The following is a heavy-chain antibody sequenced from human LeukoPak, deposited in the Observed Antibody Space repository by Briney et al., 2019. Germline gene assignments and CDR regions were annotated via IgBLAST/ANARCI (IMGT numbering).Heavy chain of an antibody. D-gene: IGHD1-1*01. CDR3: ARDAGTYYYYYMDV. J-gene: IGHJ6*03. CDR1: GFTFSSYG. V-gene: IGHV3-30*02. Sequence: PGGSLRLSCAASGFTFSSYGMHWVRQAPGKGLEWVAFIRYDGTNKYYADSVKGRFTISRHNSKNTLYLQMNSLRAEDTAVYYCARDAGTYYYYYMDVWGKGTTVTVSS. CDR2: IRYDGTNK.